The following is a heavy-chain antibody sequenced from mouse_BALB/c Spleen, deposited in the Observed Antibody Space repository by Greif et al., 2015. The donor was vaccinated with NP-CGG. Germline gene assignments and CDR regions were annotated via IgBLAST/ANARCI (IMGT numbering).Heavy chain of an antibody. J-gene: IGHJ4*01. CDR2: ISYSGST. CDR1: GYSITSDYA. V-gene: IGHV3-2*02. Sequence: EVKVEESGPGLVKPSQSLSLTCTVTGYSITSDYAWNWIRQFPGNKLEWMGYISYSGSTSYNPSLKSRISITRDTSKNQFFLQLNSVTTEDTATYYCARRGTGAMDYWGQGTSVTVSS. CDR3: ARRGTGAMDY. D-gene: IGHD3-3*01.